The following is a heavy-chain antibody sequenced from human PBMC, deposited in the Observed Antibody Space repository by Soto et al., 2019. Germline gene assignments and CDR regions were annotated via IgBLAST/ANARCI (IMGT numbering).Heavy chain of an antibody. V-gene: IGHV3-11*01. J-gene: IGHJ4*02. CDR1: GFTFRAYY. CDR2: ISTGGSTI. D-gene: IGHD3-3*01. Sequence: PGGSLRLSCTASGFTFRAYYMNWIRQAPGKGLEWVSYISTGGSTIFYADSVKGRFTISGDNDKNSLSLQMDSLRADDTGVYYCARGSPQFWQLFDNWGQGALVTVSS. CDR3: ARGSPQFWQLFDN.